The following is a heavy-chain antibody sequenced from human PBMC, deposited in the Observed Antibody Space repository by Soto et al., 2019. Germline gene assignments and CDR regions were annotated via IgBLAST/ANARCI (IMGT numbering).Heavy chain of an antibody. J-gene: IGHJ2*01. CDR3: ARDHTEQWLVSGWYFDL. CDR2: IIPILGIA. CDR1: GGTFSSYT. D-gene: IGHD6-19*01. V-gene: IGHV1-69*08. Sequence: QVQLVQSGAEVKKPGSSVKVSCKASGGTFSSYTISWVRQAPGQGLEWMGRIIPILGIANYAQKFQGRVTITADKSTSTAYMELSSLGSEDTAVYYCARDHTEQWLVSGWYFDLWGRGTLVTVSS.